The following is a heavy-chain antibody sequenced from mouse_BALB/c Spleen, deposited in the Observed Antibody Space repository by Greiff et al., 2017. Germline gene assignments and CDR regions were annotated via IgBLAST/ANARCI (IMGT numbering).Heavy chain of an antibody. CDR2: IRNKANGYTT. CDR1: GFTFTDYY. D-gene: IGHD1-2*01. Sequence: EVQRVESGGGLVQPGGSLRLSCATSGFTFTDYYMSWVRQPPGKALEWLGFIRNKANGYTTEYSASVKGRFTISRDNSQSILYLPMNTLRAEDSATYYCARSYGDYWGQGTTLTDSS. CDR3: ARSYGDY. V-gene: IGHV7-3*02. J-gene: IGHJ2*01.